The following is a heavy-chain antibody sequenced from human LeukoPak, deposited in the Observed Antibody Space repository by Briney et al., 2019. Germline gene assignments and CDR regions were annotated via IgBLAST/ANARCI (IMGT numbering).Heavy chain of an antibody. V-gene: IGHV3-30*18. Sequence: GGSLRLSCAASGFTFSSYGMHWVRQAPGKGLEWVAVISYDGSNKYYADSVKGRFTISRDNSKNTLYLQMNSLRAEDTAVYYCGKDASNLVAATAIDSWGRGTLVTVSS. J-gene: IGHJ4*02. D-gene: IGHD2-15*01. CDR1: GFTFSSYG. CDR2: ISYDGSNK. CDR3: GKDASNLVAATAIDS.